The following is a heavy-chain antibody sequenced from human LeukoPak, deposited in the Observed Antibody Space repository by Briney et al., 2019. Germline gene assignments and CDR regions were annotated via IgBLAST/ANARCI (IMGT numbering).Heavy chain of an antibody. J-gene: IGHJ4*02. D-gene: IGHD1-26*01. CDR1: GYSFTSYY. Sequence: GASVKVSCKASGYSFTSYYMHWVRQAPGQGLEWMGLINPSGGSTSYAQKFQGRVTMTRDTSTSTVYMELSSLRSEDTAVYYCARGSPNWVGATSHFDYWGQGTLVTVSS. CDR2: INPSGGST. V-gene: IGHV1-46*01. CDR3: ARGSPNWVGATSHFDY.